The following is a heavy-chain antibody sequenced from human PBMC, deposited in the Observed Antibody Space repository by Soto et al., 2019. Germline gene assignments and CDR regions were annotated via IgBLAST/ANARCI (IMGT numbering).Heavy chain of an antibody. J-gene: IGHJ5*02. D-gene: IGHD2-15*01. CDR1: GFTFSNAW. CDR2: IKSKTDGGTT. V-gene: IGHV3-15*07. Sequence: VQLVESGGGLVKPGGSLRLSCAASGFTFSNAWMNWVRQAPGKGLEWVGRIKSKTDGGTTDYAAPVKGRFTISRDDSKNTLYLQMNSLKTEDTAVYYCTTDPDIVVVVAATRAKFDPWGQGTLVTVSS. CDR3: TTDPDIVVVVAATRAKFDP.